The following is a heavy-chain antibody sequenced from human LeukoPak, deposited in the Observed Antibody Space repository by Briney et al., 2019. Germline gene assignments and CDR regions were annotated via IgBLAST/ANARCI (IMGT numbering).Heavy chain of an antibody. V-gene: IGHV5-51*01. CDR2: IYPGDSDT. D-gene: IGHD7-27*01. Sequence: GESLKISCKGSGYSFTSYWIGWVRQMPGKGLEWMGIIYPGDSDTRYSPSFQGQVTISADESISTAYLQWSSLKASDTAIYFCARRAELGMRYFDFWGQGALLVVSS. CDR1: GYSFTSYW. J-gene: IGHJ5*01. CDR3: ARRAELGMRYFDF.